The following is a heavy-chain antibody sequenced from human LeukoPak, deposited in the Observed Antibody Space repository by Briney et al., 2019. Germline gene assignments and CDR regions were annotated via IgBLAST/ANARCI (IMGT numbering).Heavy chain of an antibody. CDR1: GGSISTYY. CDR3: SRQVVGNDY. Sequence: LETLSLTCSVAGGSISTYYWNWIRQTPGKGLEWIGHVSILNTAYNPTLKSRVTISVDTYKNQISLKLTSVTAADTAVYYCSRQVVGNDYWGQGTLVAVSS. CDR2: VSILNT. J-gene: IGHJ4*02. D-gene: IGHD3-22*01. V-gene: IGHV4-59*08.